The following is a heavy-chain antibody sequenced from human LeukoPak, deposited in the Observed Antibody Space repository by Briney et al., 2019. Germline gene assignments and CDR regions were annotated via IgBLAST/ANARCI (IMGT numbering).Heavy chain of an antibody. J-gene: IGHJ6*02. D-gene: IGHD1-1*01. CDR2: IIPILGIA. CDR3: ARDPGGMDV. Sequence: ASVKVSCKASGGTFSSYAISWVRQAPGQGLEWMGRIIPILGIANYAQKFQGRVTITADKSTSTAYMELRSLRSDDTAVYYCARDPGGMDVWGQGTTVTVSS. CDR1: GGTFSSYA. V-gene: IGHV1-69*04.